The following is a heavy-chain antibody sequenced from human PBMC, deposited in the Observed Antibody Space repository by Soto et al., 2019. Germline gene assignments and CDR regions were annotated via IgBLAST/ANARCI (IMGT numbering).Heavy chain of an antibody. Sequence: QVQLVESGGGVVQPGRSLRLSCAASGLTFNIYDIHWVRQAPGKGLEWVAVISYDGNNKYYADSVKGRFTISRDNSKNTLYLQMNSLRAEDTAVYHCAIIHSGSFGFDIWGLGTVVTFSS. CDR3: AIIHSGSFGFDI. D-gene: IGHD1-26*01. CDR1: GLTFNIYD. V-gene: IGHV3-30*03. CDR2: ISYDGNNK. J-gene: IGHJ3*02.